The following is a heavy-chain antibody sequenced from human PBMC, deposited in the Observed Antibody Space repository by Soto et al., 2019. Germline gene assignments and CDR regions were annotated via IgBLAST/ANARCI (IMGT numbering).Heavy chain of an antibody. CDR1: GLPFSSNP. J-gene: IGHJ5*02. V-gene: IGHV3-23*01. CDR3: AELPSGTIKLVRFDP. D-gene: IGHD1-7*01. Sequence: HPGGSLDPNCAALGLPFSSNPISWVGKAQGKGLEWVSAISGSGGSTYYADSVKGRFTISRDNSKNTLYLQMNSLRAEDTAVYYCAELPSGTIKLVRFDPWGQGTLVTVSS. CDR2: ISGSGGST.